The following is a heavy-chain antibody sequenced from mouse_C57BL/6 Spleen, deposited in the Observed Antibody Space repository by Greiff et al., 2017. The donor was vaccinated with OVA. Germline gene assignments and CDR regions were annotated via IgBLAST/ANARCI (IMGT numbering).Heavy chain of an antibody. V-gene: IGHV1-26*01. J-gene: IGHJ3*01. CDR2: INPNNGGT. CDR1: GYTFNDYY. CDR3: ARSHGSSYETPFAY. D-gene: IGHD1-1*01. Sequence: EVQLQQSGPELVKPGASVKISCKASGYTFNDYYMNWVKQSHGKSLEWIGEINPNNGGTSYNQKFKGKATLTVDKSSSTAYMELRSLTSEDSAVYYCARSHGSSYETPFAYWGQGTLVTVSA.